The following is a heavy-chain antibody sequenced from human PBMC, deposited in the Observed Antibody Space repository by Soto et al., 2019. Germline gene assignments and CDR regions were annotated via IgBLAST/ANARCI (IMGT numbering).Heavy chain of an antibody. D-gene: IGHD3-10*01. V-gene: IGHV3-23*01. J-gene: IGHJ4*02. CDR2: VNNGGGGT. Sequence: EVFLLDSGGGLVQPGGSLRLSCAASGFTFSNYAMTWVRQAPGKGPEWISTVNNGGGGTYYADSVKARFTISRANSKNTLYLQVSRLRAEDTAVYYCAKERLGRGIDYWGQGILVTVSS. CDR1: GFTFSNYA. CDR3: AKERLGRGIDY.